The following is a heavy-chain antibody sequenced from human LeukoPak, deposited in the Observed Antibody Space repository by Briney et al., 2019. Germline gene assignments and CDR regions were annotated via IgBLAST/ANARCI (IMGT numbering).Heavy chain of an antibody. J-gene: IGHJ4*02. CDR1: GGSFSGYY. D-gene: IGHD3-10*01. V-gene: IGHV4-34*01. CDR2: INHSGST. Sequence: SETLSLTCAVYGGSFSGYYWSWIRQPPGKGLEWIGEINHSGSTNYNPSLKNRVTISVDTSKNQFSLKLSSVTAADTAVYYCARRHGTYYYGSGSFDYWGQGTLVTVSS. CDR3: ARRHGTYYYGSGSFDY.